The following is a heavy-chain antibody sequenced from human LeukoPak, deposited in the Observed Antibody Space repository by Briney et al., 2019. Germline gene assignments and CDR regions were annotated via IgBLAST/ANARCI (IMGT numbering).Heavy chain of an antibody. Sequence: LETLSLTCAVYGGSFSGYYWSWIRQPPGKGLEWIGEINHSGSTNYNPSLKSRVTISVDTSKNQFSLKLSSVTAADTAVYYCAGSGGWFDPWGQGTLVTVSS. V-gene: IGHV4-34*01. J-gene: IGHJ5*02. CDR1: GGSFSGYY. CDR3: AGSGGWFDP. CDR2: INHSGST. D-gene: IGHD2-15*01.